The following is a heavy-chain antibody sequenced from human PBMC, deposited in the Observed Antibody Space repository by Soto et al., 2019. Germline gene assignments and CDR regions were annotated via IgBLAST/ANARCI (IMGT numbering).Heavy chain of an antibody. J-gene: IGHJ4*02. Sequence: QVQLVESGGGVVQPGRSLRLSCAASGFTFNSYGMHWVRQAPGKGLEWVAIISYDGTNKYYADSVKGRFTIYRDNSKNTLYLQRNNLRDEDTAVYYCAKDLMGDRRGYHYGGDYWGLGTLVTVSS. D-gene: IGHD3-22*01. CDR2: ISYDGTNK. CDR1: GFTFNSYG. CDR3: AKDLMGDRRGYHYGGDY. V-gene: IGHV3-30*18.